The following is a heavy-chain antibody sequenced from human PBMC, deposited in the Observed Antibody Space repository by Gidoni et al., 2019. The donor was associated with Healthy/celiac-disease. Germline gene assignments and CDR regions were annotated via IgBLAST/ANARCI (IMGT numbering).Heavy chain of an antibody. CDR2: IIPILGIA. CDR1: GGTFSSYT. J-gene: IGHJ4*02. CDR3: ASDPTMVRGVIKGY. Sequence: QVQLVQSGAEVKKPGSSVKVSCKASGGTFSSYTLSWVRHAPGQGLEWMGRIIPILGIANYAQKFQGRVTITADKSTSTAYMELSSLRSEDTAVYYCASDPTMVRGVIKGYWGQGTLVTVSS. D-gene: IGHD3-10*01. V-gene: IGHV1-69*02.